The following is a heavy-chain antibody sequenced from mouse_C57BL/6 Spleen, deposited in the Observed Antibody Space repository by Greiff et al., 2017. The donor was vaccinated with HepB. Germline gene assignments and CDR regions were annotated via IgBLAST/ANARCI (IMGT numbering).Heavy chain of an antibody. CDR2: IDPSDSET. Sequence: QVQLQQPGAELVGPGSSVKLSCKASGYTFTSYWMHWVKQRPIQGLEWIGNIDPSDSETHYNQKFKDKATLTVDKSSSTAYMQLSSLTSEGSAVYYCARNDYDGWFAYWGQGTLVTVSA. CDR1: GYTFTSYW. CDR3: ARNDYDGWFAY. D-gene: IGHD2-4*01. J-gene: IGHJ3*01. V-gene: IGHV1-52*01.